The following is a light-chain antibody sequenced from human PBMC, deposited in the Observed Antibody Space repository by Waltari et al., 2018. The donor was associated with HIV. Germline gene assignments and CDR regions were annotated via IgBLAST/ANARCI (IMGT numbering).Light chain of an antibody. CDR3: CSYAGGITHVL. CDR1: STDIGSYDL. V-gene: IGLV2-23*02. CDR2: EVT. J-gene: IGLJ2*01. Sequence: QAAMTPPASVSGSPGQSITISCTGMSTDIGSYDLVSWYQPHPGKAPKLMIYEVTKRPSGVSNRFSGSKSGNTASLTISGLQAEDEADYHCCSYAGGITHVLFGGGTKLTVL.